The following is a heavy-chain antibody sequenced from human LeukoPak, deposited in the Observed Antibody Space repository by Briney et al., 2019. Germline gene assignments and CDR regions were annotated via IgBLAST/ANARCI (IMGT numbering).Heavy chain of an antibody. V-gene: IGHV1-2*02. CDR1: GYTFTGYY. Sequence: ASVKVSCKASGYTFTGYYMHWARQAPGQGLEWMGWISPNSGGTNYAQKFQGRVTMTRDTSISTAYMELSRLRSDDTAVYYCARVRYYDSSGYYRPDDAFDIWGQGTMVTVSS. D-gene: IGHD3-22*01. CDR2: ISPNSGGT. J-gene: IGHJ3*02. CDR3: ARVRYYDSSGYYRPDDAFDI.